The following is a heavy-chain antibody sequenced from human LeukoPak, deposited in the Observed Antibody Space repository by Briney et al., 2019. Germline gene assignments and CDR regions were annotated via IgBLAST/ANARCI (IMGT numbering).Heavy chain of an antibody. CDR3: AKDPASYDILTGYMLY. CDR2: ISYGGSNK. D-gene: IGHD3-9*01. V-gene: IGHV3-30*18. J-gene: IGHJ4*02. Sequence: GRSLRLSCAASGFTFSSYGMHGVRQAPGKGLEGVAVISYGGSNKYYADCVKGRFTISRDTSKNTLYLQMNSLRAEDTAVYYCAKDPASYDILTGYMLYWGQGTLVTVSS. CDR1: GFTFSSYG.